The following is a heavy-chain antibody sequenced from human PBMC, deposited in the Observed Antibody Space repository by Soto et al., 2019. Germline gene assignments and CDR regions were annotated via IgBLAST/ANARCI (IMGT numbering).Heavy chain of an antibody. V-gene: IGHV3-30-3*01. J-gene: IGHJ6*02. CDR2: ISYDGSNK. CDR3: ARAGGGSWSPEAFGGQYYGMDV. D-gene: IGHD6-13*01. Sequence: LRLSCAASGFTFSSYAMHWVRQAPGKGLGWVAVISYDGSNKYYADSVKGRFTISRDNSKNTLYLQMNSLRAEDTAVYYCARAGGGSWSPEAFGGQYYGMDVWGQGTTVTVSS. CDR1: GFTFSSYA.